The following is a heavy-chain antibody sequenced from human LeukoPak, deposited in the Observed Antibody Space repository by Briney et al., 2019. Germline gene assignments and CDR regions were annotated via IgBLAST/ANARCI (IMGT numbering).Heavy chain of an antibody. D-gene: IGHD4-17*01. CDR2: IYTSGST. CDR1: GGSISSYY. J-gene: IGHJ4*02. V-gene: IGHV4-59*10. Sequence: PSETLSLTCTVYGGSISSYYWSCIRQPAGKGLEWNGRIYTSGSTNYNPSLKSRVTISVDTSKTQLTLKLSSVTAADTAVYYWPRGNYGDYGSLFDYWGQGTLVTVSS. CDR3: PRGNYGDYGSLFDY.